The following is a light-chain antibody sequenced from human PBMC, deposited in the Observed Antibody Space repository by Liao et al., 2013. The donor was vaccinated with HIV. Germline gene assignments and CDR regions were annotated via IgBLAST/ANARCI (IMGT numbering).Light chain of an antibody. CDR1: NIGSKS. Sequence: SYVVTQPPSVSVAPGKTAWITCGGDNIGSKSVHWYQQKPGQAPVLVIYYDKDRPSVIPERFSGSNSGNTATLSISRVEAGDEADYFCQLWESGSDRVVFGGGTKLSAL. CDR2: YDK. CDR3: QLWESGSDRVV. V-gene: IGLV3-21*01. J-gene: IGLJ2*01.